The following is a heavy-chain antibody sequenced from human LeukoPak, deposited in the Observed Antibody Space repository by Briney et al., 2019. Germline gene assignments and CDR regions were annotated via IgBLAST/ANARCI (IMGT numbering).Heavy chain of an antibody. J-gene: IGHJ6*03. Sequence: PGGSLRLSCAASGFTFSSYEMNWVRQAPGKGLEWVSSISSSSSYIYYADSVKGRFTISRDNAKNSLYLQMNSLRAEDTAVYYCARGKAAAANYMDVWGKGTTVTVSS. CDR3: ARGKAAAANYMDV. D-gene: IGHD6-13*01. V-gene: IGHV3-21*01. CDR2: ISSSSSYI. CDR1: GFTFSSYE.